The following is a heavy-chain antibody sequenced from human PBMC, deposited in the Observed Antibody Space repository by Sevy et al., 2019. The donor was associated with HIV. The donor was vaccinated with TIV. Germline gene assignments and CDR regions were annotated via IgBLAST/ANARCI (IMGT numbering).Heavy chain of an antibody. V-gene: IGHV1-46*01. D-gene: IGHD2-21*02. CDR2: INPTGDYT. CDR1: GYPFILYY. Sequence: ASVKVSCRASGYPFILYYMHWRRQAPGRGLEWMGLINPTGDYTSDAQRFQGRLSMTRDTSTTTFYMELSSLTYDDTAVYYCAVSQSCGGDCYYFDSWGQGTLVTVSS. J-gene: IGHJ4*02. CDR3: AVSQSCGGDCYYFDS.